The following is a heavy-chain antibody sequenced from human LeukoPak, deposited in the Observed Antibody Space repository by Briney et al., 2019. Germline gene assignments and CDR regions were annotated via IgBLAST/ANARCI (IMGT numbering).Heavy chain of an antibody. CDR2: FSATDGSA. V-gene: IGHV3-23*01. CDR1: GFSFSSYS. CDR3: AKARIAAAGTGAFDV. Sequence: GGSLRLSCAASGFSFSSYSMNWVRQAPGKGLEWVSAFSATDGSAQYAESVKGRFTISRDNSKSSLYLQMNSLRDEDTAVYYCAKARIAAAGTGAFDVWGQGTMVTVSS. J-gene: IGHJ3*01. D-gene: IGHD6-13*01.